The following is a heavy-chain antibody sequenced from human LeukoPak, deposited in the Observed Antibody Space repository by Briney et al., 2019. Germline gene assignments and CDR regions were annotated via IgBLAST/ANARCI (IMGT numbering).Heavy chain of an antibody. Sequence: ASVKVSCKASGYTFTGYFIHWVRQAPGQGLEWMGRINPSSGGANSAQNFQGRVTMTRDTSVSTAYMELTSLTSDDTAIYYCARGAGSSWFDYWGQGALVTVSS. D-gene: IGHD6-13*01. CDR2: INPSSGGA. CDR1: GYTFTGYF. CDR3: ARGAGSSWFDY. J-gene: IGHJ4*02. V-gene: IGHV1-2*02.